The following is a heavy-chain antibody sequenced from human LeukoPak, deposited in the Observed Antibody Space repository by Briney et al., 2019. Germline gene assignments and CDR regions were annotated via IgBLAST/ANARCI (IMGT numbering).Heavy chain of an antibody. Sequence: SETLSLTCTVSGGSISSYYWSWIRQPPGKGLEWIGYIYYSGSTNYNPSRKSRVTISVDTSKTQFSLKLSSVTAADTAVYYCARAVNYDFWSGYPNWFDPWGQGTLVTVSS. J-gene: IGHJ5*02. D-gene: IGHD3-3*01. CDR1: GGSISSYY. V-gene: IGHV4-59*01. CDR2: IYYSGST. CDR3: ARAVNYDFWSGYPNWFDP.